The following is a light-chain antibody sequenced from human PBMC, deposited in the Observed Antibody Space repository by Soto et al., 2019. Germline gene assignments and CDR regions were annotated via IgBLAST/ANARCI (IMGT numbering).Light chain of an antibody. CDR2: EVS. V-gene: IGLV2-8*01. Sequence: QSALTQPPSASGSPGRSVTISCTGTSSDVGGYNYVSWYQQHPGKAPKLMIYEVSKRPSGVPDRFSGSKSGNTASLTVSGLQAEDEADYYCSSYAGSNNNDVFGTGTKVTVL. CDR3: SSYAGSNNNDV. CDR1: SSDVGGYNY. J-gene: IGLJ1*01.